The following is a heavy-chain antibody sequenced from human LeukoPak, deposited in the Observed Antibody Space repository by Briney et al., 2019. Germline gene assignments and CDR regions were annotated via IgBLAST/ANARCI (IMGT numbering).Heavy chain of an antibody. V-gene: IGHV3-48*02. CDR1: GFTFFAYD. Sequence: PGGSLRLSCAASGFTFFAYDMGWVRQAPGKGLEWISYISSDSGTIYHADSVKGQFTISRDNAKNSLYLQLNSLRDEDTAVYYCVRISNYHFDYWGQGTLVTVSS. D-gene: IGHD4-4*01. CDR2: ISSDSGTI. CDR3: VRISNYHFDY. J-gene: IGHJ4*02.